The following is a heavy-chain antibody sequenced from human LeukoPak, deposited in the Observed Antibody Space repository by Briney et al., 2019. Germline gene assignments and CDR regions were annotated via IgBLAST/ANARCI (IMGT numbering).Heavy chain of an antibody. V-gene: IGHV4-34*01. Sequence: SETLSLTCAVYGGSFSGYYWSWIRQPPGKGLEWIGSIYYSGSTYYNPSLKSRVTISVDTSKNQFSLKLSSVTAADTAVYYCARDMAMAYDYWGQGTLVTVSS. D-gene: IGHD5-18*01. CDR2: IYYSGST. J-gene: IGHJ4*02. CDR3: ARDMAMAYDY. CDR1: GGSFSGYY.